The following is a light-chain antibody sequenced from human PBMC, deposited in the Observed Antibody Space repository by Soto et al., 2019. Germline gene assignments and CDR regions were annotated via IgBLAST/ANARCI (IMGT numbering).Light chain of an antibody. Sequence: DIQITQSPSTLSASVGDRVTITCPATQSISSWLAWYQQKPGKAPKLLIYDASSLESGVPSRFSGGGSGTEFTLTISSLQPDDFATYYCQQYNSSWKFGQGTKV. CDR1: QSISSW. V-gene: IGKV1-5*01. CDR2: DAS. CDR3: QQYNSSWK. J-gene: IGKJ1*01.